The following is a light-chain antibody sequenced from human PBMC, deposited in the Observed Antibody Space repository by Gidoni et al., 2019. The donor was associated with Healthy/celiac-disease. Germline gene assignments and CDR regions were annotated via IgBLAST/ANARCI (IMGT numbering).Light chain of an antibody. Sequence: DSKMTQSPSSLSASVGDRVTITGRASQSIRSYLNWYQQKPGKAPKLLIYAASSLQSGVPSRFSGSGSGTDFTLTISSLQPEDFATYFCQQRYSTPITFGQGTRLEIK. CDR1: QSIRSY. V-gene: IGKV1-39*01. CDR3: QQRYSTPIT. J-gene: IGKJ5*01. CDR2: AAS.